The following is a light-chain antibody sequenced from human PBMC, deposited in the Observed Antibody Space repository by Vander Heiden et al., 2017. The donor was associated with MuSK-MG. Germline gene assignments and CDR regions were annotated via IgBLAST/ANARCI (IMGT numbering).Light chain of an antibody. J-gene: IGLJ1*01. CDR3: NSRDSSGNLYV. CDR2: GKN. Sequence: SSDLTQDPAVSVALGQRVRITCQGDSLRNYYASWYQQKPGQAPVLVIYGKNNRPSGIPDRFSGSRSGNTASLTINGAQAEDEADYYCNSRDSSGNLYVFGIGTKVTVL. V-gene: IGLV3-19*01. CDR1: SLRNYY.